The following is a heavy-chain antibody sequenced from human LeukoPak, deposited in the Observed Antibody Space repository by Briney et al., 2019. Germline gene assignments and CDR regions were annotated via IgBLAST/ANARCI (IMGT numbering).Heavy chain of an antibody. D-gene: IGHD3-16*01. J-gene: IGHJ4*02. Sequence: PGTSLRLSCAAPGFIFSSYPMHWLRQAPGRGLEWVGVISFDGRIKDYADSVKGRFTISRDDSKNTLYVHMNSLRSDDTAVYFCARDLFLGTPDFFDYWGQGTLVTVSS. CDR3: ARDLFLGTPDFFDY. CDR2: ISFDGRIK. CDR1: GFIFSSYP. V-gene: IGHV3-30*04.